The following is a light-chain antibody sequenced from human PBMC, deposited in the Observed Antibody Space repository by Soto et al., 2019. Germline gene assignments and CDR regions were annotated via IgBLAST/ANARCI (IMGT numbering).Light chain of an antibody. CDR2: QVS. CDR3: CSYTSSSPYV. Sequence: QSALTQPASVSGSPGQSITISCTGTSSDLGGYNFVSWYQHHPGKAPKLMIYQVSNRPAGVCNRFSGSKSGNTASLTSSGLQAEDGGDYYCCSYTSSSPYVFGTGTKLTVL. CDR1: SSDLGGYNF. J-gene: IGLJ1*01. V-gene: IGLV2-14*01.